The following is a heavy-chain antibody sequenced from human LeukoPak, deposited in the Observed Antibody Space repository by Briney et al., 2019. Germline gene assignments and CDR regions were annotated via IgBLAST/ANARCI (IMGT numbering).Heavy chain of an antibody. CDR1: GLRLSDYY. J-gene: IGHJ1*01. V-gene: IGHV3-11*01. CDR3: ATNLIGAGEYFQQ. D-gene: IGHD2/OR15-2a*01. CDR2: ISSGGDIM. Sequence: GGSLRLSCAASGLRLSDYYVSWIRQAPGKGLQWVSYISSGGDIMHYADSVKGRFTSSRDNAKNSGYLEMNSLGAEDTAVYYCATNLIGAGEYFQQRGQGTLVNVSS.